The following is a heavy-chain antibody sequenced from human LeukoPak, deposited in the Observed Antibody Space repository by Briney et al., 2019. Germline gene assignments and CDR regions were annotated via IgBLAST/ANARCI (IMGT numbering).Heavy chain of an antibody. V-gene: IGHV1-69*01. CDR1: GGTFSSYA. Sequence: SVKVSCKASGGTFSSYAISWVRQAPGQGLEWMGGIIPIFGTANYAQKFQGRVTITADESTSTAYMELSSLRSEDTAVYYCARAKYQLLWGIDYWGQGTLVIVSS. D-gene: IGHD2-2*01. CDR2: IIPIFGTA. CDR3: ARAKYQLLWGIDY. J-gene: IGHJ4*02.